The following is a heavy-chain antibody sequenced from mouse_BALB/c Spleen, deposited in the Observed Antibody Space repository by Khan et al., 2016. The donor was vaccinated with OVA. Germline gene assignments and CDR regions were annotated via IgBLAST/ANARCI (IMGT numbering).Heavy chain of an antibody. CDR2: VNPYNGGT. D-gene: IGHD4-1*01. J-gene: IGHJ2*01. V-gene: IGHV1S136*01. CDR3: ARGNCQSYYIDY. Sequence: EVQLVESGPELVKPGASVKMSCKASGYIFTNYVLHWVKQKPGQGLEWIGYVNPYNGGTQYNEKFKGKATLASDKSSITAYMELSSLTSEDSAVYDCARGNCQSYYIDYWGQGTTLTLSS. CDR1: GYIFTNYV.